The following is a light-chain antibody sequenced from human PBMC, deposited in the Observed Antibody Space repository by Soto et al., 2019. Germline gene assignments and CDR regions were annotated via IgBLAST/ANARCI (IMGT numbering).Light chain of an antibody. Sequence: QSVLTQPPSASGTPGQRVTISCSGSSSNIGSNYVYWYQQLPGTAPKLLIYRNNQRPSGVPDRFSGSKSGTSASLAISGLRSEDEADYYCAAWDDSLRGPGNVVFGGGTKLPVL. CDR1: SSNIGSNY. CDR2: RNN. V-gene: IGLV1-47*01. CDR3: AAWDDSLRGPGNVV. J-gene: IGLJ2*01.